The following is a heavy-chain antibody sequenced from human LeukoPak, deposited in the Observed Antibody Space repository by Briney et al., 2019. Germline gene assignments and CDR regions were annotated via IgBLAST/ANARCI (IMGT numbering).Heavy chain of an antibody. CDR1: GGSISSGSYY. CDR3: ARAELISFDWFTFDY. D-gene: IGHD3-9*01. Sequence: SQTLSLTCTVSGGSISSGSYYWSWIRQPAGKGLEWIGRIYISGSTNYNPSLTSRVTISVDTSKIQFSLKLSSVTAADTAVYYCARAELISFDWFTFDYWGQGILVTVSS. J-gene: IGHJ4*02. V-gene: IGHV4-61*02. CDR2: IYISGST.